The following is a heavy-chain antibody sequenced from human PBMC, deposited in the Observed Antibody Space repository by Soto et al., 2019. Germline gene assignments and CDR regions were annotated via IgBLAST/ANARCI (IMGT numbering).Heavy chain of an antibody. CDR1: GYTLTTYA. Sequence: ASVKVSGKASGYTLTTYAIHCVRQAPGQRLEWMGWINAGNGNTKYSQKFQGRVTITRDTSASTAYMELSSLRSEDTAVYYCARDQGSIAAAGPLSPIIYSMDVWGQGTTVTVFS. J-gene: IGHJ6*02. CDR3: ARDQGSIAAAGPLSPIIYSMDV. V-gene: IGHV1-3*01. D-gene: IGHD6-13*01. CDR2: INAGNGNT.